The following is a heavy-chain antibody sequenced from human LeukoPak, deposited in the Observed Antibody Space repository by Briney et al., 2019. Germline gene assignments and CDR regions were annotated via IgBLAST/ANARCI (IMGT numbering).Heavy chain of an antibody. CDR1: EFIFINFG. D-gene: IGHD3-3*01. Sequence: QPGGSLRLSCVASEFIFINFGMSWVRQGRGKGLEWVSTITETGGRTDYADSVKGRFTISKDNPKSTLSLQMNSLRGEDTAIYYCPQDPCGVLIIWGQGSLVTVSS. CDR2: ITETGGRT. J-gene: IGHJ4*02. V-gene: IGHV3-23*01. CDR3: PQDPCGVLII.